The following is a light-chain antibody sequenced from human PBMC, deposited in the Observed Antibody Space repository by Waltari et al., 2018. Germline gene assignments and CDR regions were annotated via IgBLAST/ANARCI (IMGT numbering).Light chain of an antibody. Sequence: EIVLTQSPATLSLSPGERATLSCRASQSVSSDLAWYQQKPGQGPRLLIYDASNRATGIQARFSGSGSETDFTLTIRSLEPEDFAVYYCQQRSSWPWTVGQGTKVDVK. CDR1: QSVSSD. CDR3: QQRSSWPWT. J-gene: IGKJ1*01. V-gene: IGKV3-11*01. CDR2: DAS.